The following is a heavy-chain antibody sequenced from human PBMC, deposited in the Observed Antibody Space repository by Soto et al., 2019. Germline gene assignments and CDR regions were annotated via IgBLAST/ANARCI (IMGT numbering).Heavy chain of an antibody. V-gene: IGHV4-34*01. CDR2: INHSGIT. D-gene: IGHD2-2*01. J-gene: IGHJ5*02. CDR3: ARGRHCTSTSCFGFPPIWFDP. Sequence: SETLSLTCAVYGGSFRGYYRSWIRQPPGKGLEWIGEINHSGITKYNPSLKSRVTISVDMSREQFSLKLTSVTAADTAVYYCARGRHCTSTSCFGFPPIWFDPWGQGTLVTVSS. CDR1: GGSFRGYY.